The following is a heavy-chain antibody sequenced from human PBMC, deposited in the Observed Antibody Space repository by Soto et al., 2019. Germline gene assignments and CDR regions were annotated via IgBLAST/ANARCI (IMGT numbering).Heavy chain of an antibody. J-gene: IGHJ6*02. CDR1: GLPFSSHT. Sequence: EVQLVESGGGLVKPGGSLRLSCAASGLPFSSHTMNWVRQAPGMGLEWVSSITSSGSDMYYAESVKGRFTISRDNAKNSLYLQMNSLRAEDTAVYYCAIQAGLDVWGQGTTVTVSS. CDR2: ITSSGSDM. CDR3: AIQAGLDV. V-gene: IGHV3-21*02. D-gene: IGHD1-1*01.